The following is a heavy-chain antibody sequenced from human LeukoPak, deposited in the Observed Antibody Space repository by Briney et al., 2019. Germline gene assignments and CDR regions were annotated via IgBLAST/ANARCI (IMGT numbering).Heavy chain of an antibody. D-gene: IGHD5-18*01. Sequence: ASETLSLTCAVYGGSFSGYSWSWIRQPPGKGLEWIGEITHSGSANYNPSLKSRVTMSLDTSKNQFSPNLRSVTAADTAVYYCARDLRGYSPFDYWGQGTLVTVSS. CDR1: GGSFSGYS. J-gene: IGHJ4*02. V-gene: IGHV4-34*01. CDR2: ITHSGSA. CDR3: ARDLRGYSPFDY.